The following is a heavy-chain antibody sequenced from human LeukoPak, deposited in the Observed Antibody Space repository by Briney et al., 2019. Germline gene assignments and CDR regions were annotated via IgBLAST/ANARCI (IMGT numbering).Heavy chain of an antibody. CDR3: ARDRPTRSDSYYYYGMDV. V-gene: IGHV3-30*03. CDR2: ISYDGSNK. Sequence: RPGGSLRLSCAASGFTFSSYGMHWVRQAPGKGLEWVAVISYDGSNKYYADSVKGRFTISRDNSKNTLYLQMNSLRAEDTAVYYCARDRPTRSDSYYYYGMDVWGQGTTVTVSS. CDR1: GFTFSSYG. J-gene: IGHJ6*02. D-gene: IGHD4-11*01.